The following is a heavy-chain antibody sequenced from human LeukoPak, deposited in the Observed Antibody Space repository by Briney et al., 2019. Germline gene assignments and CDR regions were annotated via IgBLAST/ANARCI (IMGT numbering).Heavy chain of an antibody. CDR2: INHSGST. CDR3: ARVRTYYYDSSGYSNPYYFDY. CDR1: GGSFSGYY. J-gene: IGHJ4*02. V-gene: IGHV4-34*01. D-gene: IGHD3-22*01. Sequence: SETLSLTCAVYGGSFSGYYWSWIRQPPGKGLEWIGEINHSGSTNYNPSLKGRVTISVETSKNQFSLKLSCVTAAETAVYYCARVRTYYYDSSGYSNPYYFDYWGQGTLVTVSS.